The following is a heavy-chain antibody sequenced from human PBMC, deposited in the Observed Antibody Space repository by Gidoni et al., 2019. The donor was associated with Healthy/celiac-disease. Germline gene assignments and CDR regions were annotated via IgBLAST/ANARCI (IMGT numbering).Heavy chain of an antibody. V-gene: IGHV3-33*01. J-gene: IGHJ3*02. D-gene: IGHD1-26*01. CDR1: GFTFSSYG. CDR2: IWYDGSNK. Sequence: QVQLVESGGGVVQPGRSLRLSCAASGFTFSSYGMHWVRQAPGKGLEWVAVIWYDGSNKYYADSVKGRFTISRDNSKNTLYLQRNSLRAEDTAVYYCAREGESGSYFLAPDNPTDDAFDIWGQGTMVTVSS. CDR3: AREGESGSYFLAPDNPTDDAFDI.